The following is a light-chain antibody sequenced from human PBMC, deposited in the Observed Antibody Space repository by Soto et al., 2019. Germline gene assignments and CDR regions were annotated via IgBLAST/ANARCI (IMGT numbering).Light chain of an antibody. CDR2: KVS. Sequence: IVMTQTPLSSPVTRGQPASISCRSSQSLVHSDGNTYLSWLHQRPGQPPRLLIYKVSHRLSGVPDRFSGSGAGTHFTLKISRVEAEDVGVYYCMQDTQFPHYTFGQGTKLEIK. CDR1: QSLVHSDGNTY. J-gene: IGKJ2*01. CDR3: MQDTQFPHYT. V-gene: IGKV2-24*01.